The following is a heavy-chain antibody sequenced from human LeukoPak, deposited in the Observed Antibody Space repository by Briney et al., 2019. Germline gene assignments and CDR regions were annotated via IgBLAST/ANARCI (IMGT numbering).Heavy chain of an antibody. V-gene: IGHV4-4*07. CDR3: ARVSPIAVAGSSYYYAMDV. J-gene: IGHJ6*02. Sequence: PSETLSLTCNVSGGSISNYYWTWIRQPAGKGLEWIGRIYSSGTTTNNPSLKSRVAMSVDTSRNQFSLKLSSVTAADTAVYYCARVSPIAVAGSSYYYAMDVWGQGTTVTVSS. D-gene: IGHD6-19*01. CDR1: GGSISNYY. CDR2: IYSSGTT.